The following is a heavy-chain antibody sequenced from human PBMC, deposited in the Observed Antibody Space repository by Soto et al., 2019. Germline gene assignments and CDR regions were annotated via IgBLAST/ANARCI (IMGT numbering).Heavy chain of an antibody. J-gene: IGHJ4*02. CDR2: MNPNSGNT. Sequence: ASVKVSCKASGYTSTSYDINWVRQATGQGLEWMGWMNPNSGNTGYAQKFQGRVTMTRNTSISTAYMELSSLRSEDTAVYYCARSRFLEWLLYPPQFDYWGQGTLVTVSS. V-gene: IGHV1-8*01. CDR3: ARSRFLEWLLYPPQFDY. D-gene: IGHD3-3*01. CDR1: GYTSTSYD.